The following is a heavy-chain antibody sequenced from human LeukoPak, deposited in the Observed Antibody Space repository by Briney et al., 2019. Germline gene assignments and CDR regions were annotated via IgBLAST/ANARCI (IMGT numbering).Heavy chain of an antibody. CDR1: GGSFSGYY. J-gene: IGHJ5*02. CDR3: ARCITMVRGITSWFDP. CDR2: INHSGST. V-gene: IGHV4-34*01. D-gene: IGHD3-10*01. Sequence: SETLSLTCAVYGGSFSGYYWSWIRQPPGKGLEWIGEINHSGSTNYNPSLKSRVTISVDTSKNQFSLKLSSVTAADTAVYYCARCITMVRGITSWFDPWGQGTLVTVSS.